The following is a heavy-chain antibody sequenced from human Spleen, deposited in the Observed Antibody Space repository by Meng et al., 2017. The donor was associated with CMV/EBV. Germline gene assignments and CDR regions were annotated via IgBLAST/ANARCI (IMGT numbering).Heavy chain of an antibody. CDR1: GYTFTDAY. Sequence: QVQLVQSGAEVKKSGASVTVSCRASGYTFTDAYIYWVRHAPGQGLEWVGRINPDSGATNYAQKFQGRVTMTRDTSMNTAYMDLSRLTFDDTAVYYCARDRGIRNWFDPWGQGTLVTVSS. V-gene: IGHV1-2*06. D-gene: IGHD1-26*01. J-gene: IGHJ5*02. CDR3: ARDRGIRNWFDP. CDR2: INPDSGAT.